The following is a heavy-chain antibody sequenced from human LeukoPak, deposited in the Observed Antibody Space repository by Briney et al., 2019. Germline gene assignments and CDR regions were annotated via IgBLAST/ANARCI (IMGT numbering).Heavy chain of an antibody. CDR1: GFTFSSYA. Sequence: PGGSLRLSCAASGFTFSSYAMSWVRQAPGKGLEWVSATSGSGGSTYYTDSVKGRFTISRDNSKNTLYLQMNSLRDEDTAVYYCATIFGVVIGGIRFDPWGQGTLVTVSS. D-gene: IGHD3-3*01. CDR3: ATIFGVVIGGIRFDP. V-gene: IGHV3-23*01. CDR2: TSGSGGST. J-gene: IGHJ5*02.